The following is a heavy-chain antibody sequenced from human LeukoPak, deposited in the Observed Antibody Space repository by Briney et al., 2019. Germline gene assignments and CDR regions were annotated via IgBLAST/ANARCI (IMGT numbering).Heavy chain of an antibody. Sequence: KPSETLSLTCTVSGGSISSGYYWGWIRQPPGKGLEWIGSIYHSGSTYYNPSLKSRVTISVDTSKNQFSLKLSSVTAADTAVYYCARARYSYGYFDYWGQGTLVTVSS. J-gene: IGHJ4*02. CDR2: IYHSGST. CDR1: GGSISSGYY. V-gene: IGHV4-38-2*02. CDR3: ARARYSYGYFDY. D-gene: IGHD5-18*01.